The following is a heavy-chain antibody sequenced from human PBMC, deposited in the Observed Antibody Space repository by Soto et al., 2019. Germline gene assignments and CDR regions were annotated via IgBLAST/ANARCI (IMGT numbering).Heavy chain of an antibody. CDR1: GGSFSGYY. V-gene: IGHV4-34*01. D-gene: IGHD5-18*01. Sequence: QVQLQQWGAGLLKPSETLSLTCAVYGGSFSGYYWSWIRQPPGKGLEWIGEINHSGSTNYNQSLKSRVTISVDTSKNQFSLKLSSVTAADTAVYYCARGIDSYGKYGMDVWGQGTTVTVSS. J-gene: IGHJ6*02. CDR2: INHSGST. CDR3: ARGIDSYGKYGMDV.